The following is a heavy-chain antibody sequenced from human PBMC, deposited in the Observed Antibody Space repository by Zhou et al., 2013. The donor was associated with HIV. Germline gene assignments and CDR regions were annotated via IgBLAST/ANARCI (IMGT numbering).Heavy chain of an antibody. CDR3: ARGALRDFVVIQGYFDY. D-gene: IGHD2-15*01. CDR2: LIPAFGRP. J-gene: IGHJ4*02. CDR1: GGNFSTSS. Sequence: QVQLVQSGAEVKKPGSSVRVSCKVSGGNFSTSSINWVRLAPGQGLEWMGGLIPAFGRPNYSQNFQGRVTITADASTKTVFMELNSLRADDTAVYYCARGALRDFVVIQGYFDYWGQGTLVTVSS. V-gene: IGHV1-69*12.